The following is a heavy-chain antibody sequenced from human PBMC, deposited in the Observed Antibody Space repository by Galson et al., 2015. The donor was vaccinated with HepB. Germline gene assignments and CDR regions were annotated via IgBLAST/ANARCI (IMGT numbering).Heavy chain of an antibody. J-gene: IGHJ5*02. Sequence: SLRLSCAASGFTFSSYNMHWVRQAPGKGLEWVSVLSYDGSNKYYADSVKGRFTISGDNSKNTMYLQMNSLRAEDTAVYYCASYVRGGSPWGQGTLVTVSS. CDR3: ASYVRGGSP. CDR1: GFTFSSYN. CDR2: LSYDGSNK. D-gene: IGHD3-10*02. V-gene: IGHV3-30*04.